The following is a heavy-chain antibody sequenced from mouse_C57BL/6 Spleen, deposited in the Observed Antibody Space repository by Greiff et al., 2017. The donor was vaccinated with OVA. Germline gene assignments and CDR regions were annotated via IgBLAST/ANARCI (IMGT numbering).Heavy chain of an antibody. J-gene: IGHJ4*01. D-gene: IGHD2-14*01. CDR2: IRSKSNNYAT. CDR3: VRLGMGTTPWSMDY. Sequence: EVMLVESGGGLVQPKGSLKLSCAASGFSFNTYAMNWVRQAPGKGLEWVARIRSKSNNYATYYADSVKDRFTISRDDSESMLYLQMNNLKTEDTAMYYCVRLGMGTTPWSMDYWGQGTSVTVSS. CDR1: GFSFNTYA. V-gene: IGHV10-1*01.